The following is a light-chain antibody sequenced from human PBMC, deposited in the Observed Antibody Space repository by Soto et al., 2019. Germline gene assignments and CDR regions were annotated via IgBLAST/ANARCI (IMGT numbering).Light chain of an antibody. CDR2: DVN. Sequence: QSALTQPRSVSGSPGQSVTISCTGTSSDVGGYYHVSWYQQHPGKAPKFMIYDVNRRPSGVPDRFSGSRSGNTASLTISGLQAEDEADYYCCSYAGSPYVFGTGTKVTVL. J-gene: IGLJ1*01. CDR1: SSDVGGYYH. V-gene: IGLV2-11*01. CDR3: CSYAGSPYV.